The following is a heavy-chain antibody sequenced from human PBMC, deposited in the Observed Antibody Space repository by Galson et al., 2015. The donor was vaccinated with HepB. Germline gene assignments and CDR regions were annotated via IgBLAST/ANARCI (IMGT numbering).Heavy chain of an antibody. D-gene: IGHD1-7*01. CDR1: GFTFSSYA. J-gene: IGHJ3*02. Sequence: SLRLSCAASGFTFSSYAMSWVRQAPGKGLEWVSAISGSGGSTYYADSVKGRFTISRDNSKNTLYLQMNSLRAEDTAVYYCAKDRGGSITGTVITNDAFDIWGQGTMVTVSS. CDR3: AKDRGGSITGTVITNDAFDI. V-gene: IGHV3-23*01. CDR2: ISGSGGST.